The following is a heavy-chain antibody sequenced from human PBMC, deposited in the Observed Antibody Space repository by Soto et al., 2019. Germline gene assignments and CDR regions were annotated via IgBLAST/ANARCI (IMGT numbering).Heavy chain of an antibody. CDR2: INHSGST. Sequence: PSETLSLTCAVYGGSFSGYYWSWIRQPPGKGLEWIGEINHSGSTNYNPSLKSRVTISVDTSKNQFSLKLSSVTAADTAVYYCARWGSGWYYFDYWGQGTPVTVS. CDR3: ARWGSGWYYFDY. J-gene: IGHJ4*02. V-gene: IGHV4-34*01. CDR1: GGSFSGYY. D-gene: IGHD6-19*01.